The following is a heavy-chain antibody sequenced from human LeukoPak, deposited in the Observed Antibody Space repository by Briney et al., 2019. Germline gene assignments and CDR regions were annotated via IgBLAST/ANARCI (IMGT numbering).Heavy chain of an antibody. CDR3: ASLILISNPWLPSYFDY. Sequence: GASVKVSCRTSGYSFSDYYIHWLRQAPGQGYEWMGSVTPNNGGTDYAQTFQGRVTMTRDTSITTAYMELSGLRSDDTAVYYCASLILISNPWLPSYFDYWGQGTLVTVSS. J-gene: IGHJ4*02. D-gene: IGHD6-19*01. CDR1: GYSFSDYY. CDR2: VTPNNGGT. V-gene: IGHV1-2*02.